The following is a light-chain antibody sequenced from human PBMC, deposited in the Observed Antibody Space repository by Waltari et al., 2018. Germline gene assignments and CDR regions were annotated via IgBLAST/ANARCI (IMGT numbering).Light chain of an antibody. CDR1: SSDVGFYKY. Sequence: QSALTQPASVSGSPGQSITISCTGSSSDVGFYKYISWYRQHPGKAPKLMIYDVSERPSGIPNLFSGSKSGNTAFLTISGLQAEDEGDYYCNSYTGSSSWVFGGGTKLTVL. CDR3: NSYTGSSSWV. CDR2: DVS. J-gene: IGLJ3*02. V-gene: IGLV2-14*01.